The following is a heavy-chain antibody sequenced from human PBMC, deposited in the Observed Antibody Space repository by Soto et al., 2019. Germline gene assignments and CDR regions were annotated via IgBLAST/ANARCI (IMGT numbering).Heavy chain of an antibody. D-gene: IGHD3-3*01. J-gene: IGHJ4*02. V-gene: IGHV3-21*01. Sequence: PGGSLRLSCAASGFIFNTYSMDWGRQAPGKGLEWVASISPSGSYMYYGDSLKGRFTVSRDNAKNSLYLQMDSLRADDTAIYYCARFGLVTFDCWGQGTLVTVSS. CDR1: GFIFNTYS. CDR3: ARFGLVTFDC. CDR2: ISPSGSYM.